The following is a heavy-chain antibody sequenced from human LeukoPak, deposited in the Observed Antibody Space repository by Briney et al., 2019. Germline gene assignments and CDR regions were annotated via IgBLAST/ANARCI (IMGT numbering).Heavy chain of an antibody. Sequence: ATVKVSCKASGYTFTSYGFSWVRQAPGQGLEWMGWISTYYGNTNYAQKLQDRVTMTTDTSTSTAYMELTSLRSDDTAVYYCARVYSTNYYGSGDRPFLFDYWGQGTVVTVSS. V-gene: IGHV1-18*01. J-gene: IGHJ4*02. CDR1: GYTFTSYG. CDR2: ISTYYGNT. CDR3: ARVYSTNYYGSGDRPFLFDY. D-gene: IGHD3-10*01.